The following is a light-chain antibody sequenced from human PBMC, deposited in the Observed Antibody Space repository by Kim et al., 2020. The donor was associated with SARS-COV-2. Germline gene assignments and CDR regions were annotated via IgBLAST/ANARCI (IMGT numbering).Light chain of an antibody. CDR3: QQSVRTPLT. CDR1: QSASVY. Sequence: DIQMHQTPSSLSASLGDTVTITCRASQSASVYVNWYQQKPGKAPRLLIYGASSLQSWVPSRFSGSGSGTDFTLTISSLQPEDFATYDCQQSVRTPLTFGGGTKLEI. J-gene: IGKJ4*01. V-gene: IGKV1-39*01. CDR2: GAS.